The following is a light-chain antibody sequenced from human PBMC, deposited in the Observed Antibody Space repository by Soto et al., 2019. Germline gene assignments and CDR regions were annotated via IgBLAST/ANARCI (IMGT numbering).Light chain of an antibody. J-gene: IGKJ5*01. Sequence: EIVLTQSPATLSVSPGERATLSCRASQSISRNLAWYQQKPGQAPSLLIYGASTRATGVPDRFSGTGSGTEFTLTISSLKSVDYSVYYRQQYKSWPPITFGQVSRPE. V-gene: IGKV3-15*01. CDR2: GAS. CDR3: QQYKSWPPIT. CDR1: QSISRN.